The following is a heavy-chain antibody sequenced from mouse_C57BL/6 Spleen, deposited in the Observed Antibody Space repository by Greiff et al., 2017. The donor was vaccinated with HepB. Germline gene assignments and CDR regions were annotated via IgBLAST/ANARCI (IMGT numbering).Heavy chain of an antibody. Sequence: VQLQQPGAELVKPGASVKLSCKASGYTFTSYWMHWVKQRPGQGLEWIGMIHPNSGSTNYNEKFKSKATLTVDKSSSTAYMQLSSLTSEDSAVYYCARRITTVVATAYALDYWGQGTSVTVSS. D-gene: IGHD1-1*01. CDR3: ARRITTVVATAYALDY. CDR1: GYTFTSYW. CDR2: IHPNSGST. J-gene: IGHJ4*01. V-gene: IGHV1-64*01.